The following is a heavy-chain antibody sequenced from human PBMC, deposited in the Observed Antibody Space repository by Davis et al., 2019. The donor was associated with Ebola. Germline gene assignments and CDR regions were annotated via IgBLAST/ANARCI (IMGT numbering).Heavy chain of an antibody. CDR1: GGSFTDYY. Sequence: PSETLSLTCAVYGGSFTDYYWTWIRQPPGKGLEWIGEINHSGITNYNPSLKSRVTISLDTSKNQFSLRLDSVTAADTAVYYCARDRIVLMVYADWGQGTLVTVSS. D-gene: IGHD2-8*01. J-gene: IGHJ4*02. CDR2: INHSGIT. CDR3: ARDRIVLMVYAD. V-gene: IGHV4-34*01.